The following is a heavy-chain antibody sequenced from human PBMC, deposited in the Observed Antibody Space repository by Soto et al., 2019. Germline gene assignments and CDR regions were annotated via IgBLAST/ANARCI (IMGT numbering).Heavy chain of an antibody. D-gene: IGHD1-7*01. CDR3: ASNWNYAGYYYYMDF. Sequence: ASVKVSCKASGYTFTSYGISWVRQAPGQGLEWMGWISAYNGNTNYAQKLQGRVTMTTDTSTSTAHMELRSLRSDDTAVYYCASNWNYAGYYYYMDFWGKGTTVTVSS. V-gene: IGHV1-18*01. CDR2: ISAYNGNT. CDR1: GYTFTSYG. J-gene: IGHJ6*03.